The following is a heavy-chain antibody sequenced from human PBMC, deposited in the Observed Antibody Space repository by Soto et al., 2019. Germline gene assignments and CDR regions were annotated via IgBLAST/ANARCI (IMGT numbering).Heavy chain of an antibody. V-gene: IGHV1-18*01. CDR3: XXXXXXXXXXXXXX. CDR1: GCTFTRYG. J-gene: IGHJ6*02. Sequence: QVQLVQSGAEVKNPGASVKVSCKASGCTFTRYGIGWARQAPGQGLEWMGWINTYNGNTNYAQNVQGRVTLTTDTSTSTAYMELRSLRSXXXXXXXXXXXXXXXXXXXXXXXGQGTTVIVSS. CDR2: INTYNGNT.